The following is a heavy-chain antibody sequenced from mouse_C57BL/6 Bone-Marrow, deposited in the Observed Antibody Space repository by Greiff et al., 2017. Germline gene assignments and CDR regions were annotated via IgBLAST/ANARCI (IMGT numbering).Heavy chain of an antibody. J-gene: IGHJ4*01. V-gene: IGHV1-63*01. CDR1: GYTFTNYW. CDR2: IYPGGGYT. CDR3: ARHDYDGYYAMDY. Sequence: QVQLQQSGAELVRPGTSVKMSCKASGYTFTNYWIGWAKQRPGHGLEWIGDIYPGGGYTNYNAKFKGKATLTADKSSSTAYMQFSSLTSEDSAIYYCARHDYDGYYAMDYWGQGTSVTVSS. D-gene: IGHD2-4*01.